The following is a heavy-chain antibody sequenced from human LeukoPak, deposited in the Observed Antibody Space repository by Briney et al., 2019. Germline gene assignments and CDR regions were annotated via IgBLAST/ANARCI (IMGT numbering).Heavy chain of an antibody. V-gene: IGHV3-23*01. J-gene: IGHJ6*02. CDR3: AKGAVAGNYYYYGMDV. CDR1: GFTFSSYA. Sequence: GGSLRLSCAASGFTFSSYAMSWVRQAPGKGLEWVSAISGSGGSTYYADSVKGRFTISRDNSKNTLYLQMNSLRAEDTAVYYCAKGAVAGNYYYYGMDVWGQGTTVTVSS. D-gene: IGHD6-19*01. CDR2: ISGSGGST.